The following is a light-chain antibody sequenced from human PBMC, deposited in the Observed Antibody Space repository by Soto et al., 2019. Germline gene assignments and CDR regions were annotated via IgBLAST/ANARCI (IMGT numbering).Light chain of an antibody. Sequence: EVVLTQSPVTLSLSPGERATLSCRASQSVQSYLAWYQQKPGQAPRLLIYDSSNKATGVPARFSGSGSGTDFTLPISALEHEDFAVYYYQHRSSWPVTFGQGTRLEIK. J-gene: IGKJ5*01. CDR2: DSS. V-gene: IGKV3-11*01. CDR3: QHRSSWPVT. CDR1: QSVQSY.